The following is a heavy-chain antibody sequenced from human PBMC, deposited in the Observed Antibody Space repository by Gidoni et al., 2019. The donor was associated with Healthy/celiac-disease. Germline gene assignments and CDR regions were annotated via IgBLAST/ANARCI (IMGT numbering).Heavy chain of an antibody. CDR1: GCTFSSYG. V-gene: IGHV3-33*01. Sequence: QVQLVASGGGVVQHGRALRPSCAASGCTFSSYGMHWVRQAPGKGLEWVAGIGYDGSNKYYADSVKGRFTISRDNSKNTLYLQMNSLRAEDTAVYYCARGRPILDYCGQGTLVTVSS. CDR3: ARGRPILDY. CDR2: IGYDGSNK. J-gene: IGHJ4*02.